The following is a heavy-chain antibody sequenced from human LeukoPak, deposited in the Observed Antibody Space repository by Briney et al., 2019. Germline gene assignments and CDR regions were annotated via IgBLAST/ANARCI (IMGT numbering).Heavy chain of an antibody. CDR1: GYTFTGYY. CDR2: INPNNGGT. CDR3: ARDGFSGYSLPH. D-gene: IGHD5-18*01. Sequence: VASVKVSCKASGYTFTGYYIHWVRQDPGQGLEWMGWINPNNGGTNYAQKFQGRVTMTRDTSISTAYMELARLRSDDAAVYYCARDGFSGYSLPHWGQGTLVTVSS. V-gene: IGHV1-2*02. J-gene: IGHJ4*02.